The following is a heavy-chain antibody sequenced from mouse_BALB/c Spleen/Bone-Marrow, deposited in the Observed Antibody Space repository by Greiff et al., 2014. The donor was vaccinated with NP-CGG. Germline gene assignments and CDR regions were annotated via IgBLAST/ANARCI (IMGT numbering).Heavy chain of an antibody. CDR3: ARHGFYYAMDY. J-gene: IGHJ4*01. CDR1: EYEFPSHD. CDR2: INSDGGIT. V-gene: IGHV5-2*01. Sequence: VQLQQSLKLSCESNEYEFPSHDMSWVRKTPEKRLELVAAINSDGGITNYPDTMERRFTISRDNTKKTLYLQMSSLRSEDTALYYCARHGFYYAMDYWGQGTSVTVSS.